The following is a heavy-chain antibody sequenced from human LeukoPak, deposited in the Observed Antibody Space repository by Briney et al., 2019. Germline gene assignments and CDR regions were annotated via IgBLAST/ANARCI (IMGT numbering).Heavy chain of an antibody. CDR1: GFIFSPYA. Sequence: GGSLRLSCAASGFIFSPYAMNWVRQAPGRGLEWVSYISSTYNIYYSDSVRGRFTISRDNAKNSVYLQMNSLRDEDTAVYYCARDHIGGFAFWGQGPLVAVPS. V-gene: IGHV3-48*02. D-gene: IGHD3-16*01. CDR2: ISSTYNI. CDR3: ARDHIGGFAF. J-gene: IGHJ4*02.